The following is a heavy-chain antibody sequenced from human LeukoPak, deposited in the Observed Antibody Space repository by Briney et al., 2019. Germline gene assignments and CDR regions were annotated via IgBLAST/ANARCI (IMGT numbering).Heavy chain of an antibody. D-gene: IGHD6-13*01. V-gene: IGHV1-18*01. CDR2: ISAYNGNT. CDR3: ARVRSSSSWFPWYFDY. J-gene: IGHJ4*02. Sequence: ASVTVSCKASGYTFTSYGISWVRQAPGQGLEWMGWISAYNGNTNYAQKLQGRVTMTTDTSTSTAYMELRSLRSDDTAVYYCARVRSSSSWFPWYFDYWGQGTLVTVSS. CDR1: GYTFTSYG.